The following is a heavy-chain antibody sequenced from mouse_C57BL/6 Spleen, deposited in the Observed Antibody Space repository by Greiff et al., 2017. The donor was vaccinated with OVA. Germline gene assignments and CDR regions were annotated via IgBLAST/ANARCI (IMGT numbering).Heavy chain of an antibody. CDR3: ARLNYAGGMDY. Sequence: EVKLQESGGGLVQPGGSLKLSCAASGIAFSRYWMSWVRRAPGKGLEWIGEINPDSSTINYAPSLKDKFIISRDNAKNTLYLQMSKVRSEDAALYYCARLNYAGGMDYWGQGTSVTVSS. CDR2: INPDSSTI. J-gene: IGHJ4*01. CDR1: GIAFSRYW. V-gene: IGHV4-1*01. D-gene: IGHD1-1*02.